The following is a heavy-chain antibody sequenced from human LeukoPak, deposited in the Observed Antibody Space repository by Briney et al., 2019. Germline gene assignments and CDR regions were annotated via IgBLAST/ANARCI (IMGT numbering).Heavy chain of an antibody. CDR3: ARASDMYDTSRHFDL. CDR2: IYSNGNI. V-gene: IGHV4-61*02. Sequence: SETLSLTCTVSGASICSNTYYWSAIRQPAGKVLWWIGCIYSNGNINYNPTLEGRVTISADRSKNQVPLKVNSVTAADTAVYYCARASDMYDTSRHFDLWGRGTLITVSS. J-gene: IGHJ2*01. CDR1: GASICSNTYY. D-gene: IGHD3-22*01.